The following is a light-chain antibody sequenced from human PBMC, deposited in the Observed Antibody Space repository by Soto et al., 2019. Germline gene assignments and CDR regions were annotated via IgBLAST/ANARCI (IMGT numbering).Light chain of an antibody. CDR3: CSYPGTCTFFV. J-gene: IGLJ1*01. Sequence: QSVLTHPRPRSRSPGQSVTISCTGSCSDVGGYNYVSWYSQQPGKAPKLLIYDDTIRTAGVSDRFSGSQSGNTASLTISGFQAVDDGDYYCCSYPGTCTFFVFGTGTKVTVL. CDR2: DDT. V-gene: IGLV2-11*01. CDR1: CSDVGGYNY.